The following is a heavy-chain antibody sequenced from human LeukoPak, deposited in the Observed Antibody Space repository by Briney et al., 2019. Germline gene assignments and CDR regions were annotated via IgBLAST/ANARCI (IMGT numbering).Heavy chain of an antibody. V-gene: IGHV1-2*02. CDR2: INPNSGGT. CDR1: GYTFTGYY. Sequence: ASVKVSCKASGYTFTGYYMHWVRQAPGQGLEWLGWINPNSGGTNYAQKFQGRVTMTRDTSISTANMELSRLRSDDTAVYYCARDLGYSGYDYWGQGTLDTVSS. D-gene: IGHD5-12*01. CDR3: ARDLGYSGYDY. J-gene: IGHJ4*02.